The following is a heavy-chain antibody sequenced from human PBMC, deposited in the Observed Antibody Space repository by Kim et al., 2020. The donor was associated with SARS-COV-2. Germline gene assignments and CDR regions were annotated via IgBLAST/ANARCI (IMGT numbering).Heavy chain of an antibody. Sequence: GGSLRLSCTASGFTFGDYAMSWVRQAPGKGLEWVGFIRSKAYGGTTEYAASVKGRFTISRDDSKSIAYLQMNSLKTEDTAVYYCTRDLRFGYSSSWYVDYWGQGTLVTVSS. V-gene: IGHV3-49*04. CDR2: IRSKAYGGTT. J-gene: IGHJ4*02. CDR1: GFTFGDYA. CDR3: TRDLRFGYSSSWYVDY. D-gene: IGHD6-13*01.